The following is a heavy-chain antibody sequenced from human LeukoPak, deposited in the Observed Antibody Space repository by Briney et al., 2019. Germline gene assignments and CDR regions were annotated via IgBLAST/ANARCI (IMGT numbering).Heavy chain of an antibody. CDR1: GFTVSWNC. J-gene: IGHJ4*02. CDR3: AGRERGDYPYFDF. V-gene: IGHV3-66*02. Sequence: GGSLRLSCAASGFTVSWNCMTWVRQAPGKGLEWVSLIYSGGRTYYSDSVKGRFTISRDNSKNTLYLQMDSLRDDDTAVCHCAGRERGDYPYFDFWGPGTLFTVSS. D-gene: IGHD4-17*01. CDR2: IYSGGRT.